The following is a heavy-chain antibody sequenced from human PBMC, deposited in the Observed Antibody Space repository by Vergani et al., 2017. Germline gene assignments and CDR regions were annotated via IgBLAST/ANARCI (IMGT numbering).Heavy chain of an antibody. D-gene: IGHD3-22*01. CDR3: ARRTYYYDSSGRTDAFDI. Sequence: QVQLQESGPGLVKPSGTLSLTCAVSGGSISSSNWWSWVRQPPGKGLEWIGEIYHSGSTNYNPSLKSRVTISVDKSKNQFSLKLSSVTAADTAVYYCARRTYYYDSSGRTDAFDIWGQGTMVTVSS. CDR1: GGSISSSNW. V-gene: IGHV4-4*02. J-gene: IGHJ3*02. CDR2: IYHSGST.